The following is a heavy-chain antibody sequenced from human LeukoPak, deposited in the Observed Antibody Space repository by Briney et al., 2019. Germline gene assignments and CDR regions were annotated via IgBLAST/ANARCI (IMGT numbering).Heavy chain of an antibody. D-gene: IGHD3-10*01. V-gene: IGHV4-39*07. Sequence: PSETLSLTCTVSGGSISSSSYYWGWIRQPPGKGLEWIGSIYYSGSTYYNPSLKSRVTISVDTSKSQFSLKLSSVTAADTAVYYCARIRITMVRGVFDYWGQGTLVTVSS. CDR1: GGSISSSSYY. CDR3: ARIRITMVRGVFDY. J-gene: IGHJ4*02. CDR2: IYYSGST.